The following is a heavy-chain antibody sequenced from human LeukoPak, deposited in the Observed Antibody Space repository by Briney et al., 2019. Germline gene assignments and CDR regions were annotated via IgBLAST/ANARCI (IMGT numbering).Heavy chain of an antibody. Sequence: SVKVSCKASGGTFSSYAISWVRQAPGQGLEWMGGIIPIFGTANYAQKFQGRVTITADKSTSTAYMELSSLRSEDTAVYYCARAADYYDSSGYGIWGQGTMVTVSS. D-gene: IGHD3-22*01. CDR3: ARAADYYDSSGYGI. J-gene: IGHJ3*02. CDR1: GGTFSSYA. CDR2: IIPIFGTA. V-gene: IGHV1-69*06.